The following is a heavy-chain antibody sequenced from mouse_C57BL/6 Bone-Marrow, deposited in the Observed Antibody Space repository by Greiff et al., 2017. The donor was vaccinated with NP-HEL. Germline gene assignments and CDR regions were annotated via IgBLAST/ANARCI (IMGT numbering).Heavy chain of an antibody. D-gene: IGHD2-1*01. CDR3: ARYYGNSVDY. V-gene: IGHV1-82*01. J-gene: IGHJ2*01. Sequence: VKLMESGPELVKPGASVKISCKASGYAFSSSWMNWVKQRPGKGLEWIGRIYPGDGDTNYNGKFKGKATLTADKSSSTAYMQLSSLTSEDSAVYFCARYYGNSVDYWGQGTTLTVSS. CDR2: IYPGDGDT. CDR1: GYAFSSSW.